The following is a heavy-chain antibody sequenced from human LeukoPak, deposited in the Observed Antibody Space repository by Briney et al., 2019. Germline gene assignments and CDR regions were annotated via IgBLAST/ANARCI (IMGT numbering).Heavy chain of an antibody. J-gene: IGHJ4*02. V-gene: IGHV3-23*01. Sequence: GGSLRLSCAASGFTFSSCAMSWVRQAPGKELEWVSSISGRGSNTYYGNSVKGRFTISRDNSKNTLYLQLNSLRAEDTAVYYCAKGVSSSSPFDYWGQGTLVTVSS. CDR1: GFTFSSCA. CDR3: AKGVSSSSPFDY. D-gene: IGHD6-6*01. CDR2: ISGRGSNT.